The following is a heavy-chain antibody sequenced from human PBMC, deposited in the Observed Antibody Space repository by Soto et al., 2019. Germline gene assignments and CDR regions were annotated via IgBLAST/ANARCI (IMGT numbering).Heavy chain of an antibody. CDR1: GFTFSSYS. V-gene: IGHV3-21*01. D-gene: IGHD6-13*01. Sequence: EVQLVESGGGLVKPGGSLRLSCAASGFTFSSYSMNWVRQAPGKGLEWVASVSSSSSYIYYADSVKGRFTISRDNAKNVLYLQMNSLRAEDTAVYYCARAGQQLGHYYYYGMDVWGQGTTVTVSS. CDR2: VSSSSSYI. J-gene: IGHJ6*02. CDR3: ARAGQQLGHYYYYGMDV.